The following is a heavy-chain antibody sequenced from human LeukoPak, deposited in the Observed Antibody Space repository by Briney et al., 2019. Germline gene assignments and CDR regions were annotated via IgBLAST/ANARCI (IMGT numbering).Heavy chain of an antibody. CDR2: ISYSGST. V-gene: IGHV4-59*12. D-gene: IGHD6-13*01. CDR3: AKYTSSWFFDS. Sequence: SETLSLTCTVSGGSFSSYYWSWIRQPPGKGLEWIGYISYSGSTNYNPSLKSRATISVDTSKNQFSLQLNSVTPEDTAVYYCAKYTSSWFFDSWGLGTLVTVSS. J-gene: IGHJ5*01. CDR1: GGSFSSYY.